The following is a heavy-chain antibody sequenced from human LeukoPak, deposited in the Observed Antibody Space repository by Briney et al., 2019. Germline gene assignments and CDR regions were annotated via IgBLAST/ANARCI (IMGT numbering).Heavy chain of an antibody. CDR1: GNSISSGDNY. Sequence: SETLSLTCTVSGNSISSGDNYWSWIRQPAGKGLEWIGRIYTSGSTNYNPSLKSRVTISGDASKNQFSLRLSSVTAADTAVYYCARASYSYDINGWVPFDYWGQGTLVTVSS. V-gene: IGHV4-61*02. D-gene: IGHD3-22*01. J-gene: IGHJ4*02. CDR3: ARASYSYDINGWVPFDY. CDR2: IYTSGST.